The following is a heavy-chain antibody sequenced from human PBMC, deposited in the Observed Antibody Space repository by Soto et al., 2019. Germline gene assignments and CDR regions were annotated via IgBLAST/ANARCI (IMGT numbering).Heavy chain of an antibody. D-gene: IGHD4-17*01. CDR3: AKGTTVTTLLIFDY. CDR2: ISGSGGST. Sequence: EVQLLESGGGLVQPGGSLRLSCAASGFTFSSYAMSWVRQAPGKGLEWVSAISGSGGSTYYADSVKGRFTISRDNSKHALYLQRNSLRAENTAVYYCAKGTTVTTLLIFDYWGQGTLVTVSS. V-gene: IGHV3-23*01. J-gene: IGHJ4*02. CDR1: GFTFSSYA.